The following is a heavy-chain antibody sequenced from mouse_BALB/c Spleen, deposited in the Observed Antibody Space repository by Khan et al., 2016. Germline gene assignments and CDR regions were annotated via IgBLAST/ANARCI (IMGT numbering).Heavy chain of an antibody. V-gene: IGHV9-3-1*01. CDR1: GYTFTNYG. CDR3: ARYRYYDGSSRYCDV. D-gene: IGHD1-1*01. J-gene: IGHJ1*01. Sequence: QIQLVQSGPELKKPGKTVKISCKASGYTFTNYGMNWVKQAPGKGLKWMGWINTYSGESTYADDFKGRFAFSLETSANTAYLQINNLKNEDTATYFCARYRYYDGSSRYCDVWGAGTTVTVSS. CDR2: INTYSGES.